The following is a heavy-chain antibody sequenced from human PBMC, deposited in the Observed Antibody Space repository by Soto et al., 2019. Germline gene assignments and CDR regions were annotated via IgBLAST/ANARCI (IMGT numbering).Heavy chain of an antibody. V-gene: IGHV4-59*01. CDR1: GGSISGYY. CDR3: ARGMSTPGIDW. D-gene: IGHD2-15*01. CDR2: VHYSGST. Sequence: QVQLQESGPGLVKPSETLSLICSVSGGSISGYYWSWIRQAPGKGLEWIGYVHYSGSTNYNPSLKSRVTISVDMSKNDFALKLSSVTAADTAIYYCARGMSTPGIDWWGQGTLVTVSS. J-gene: IGHJ4*02.